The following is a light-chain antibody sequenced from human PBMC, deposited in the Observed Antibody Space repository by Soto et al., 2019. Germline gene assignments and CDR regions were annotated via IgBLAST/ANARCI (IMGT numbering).Light chain of an antibody. Sequence: QSVLTQPASVSGSPGQSITISCTGTSSDVGGYNYVSWYQQHPGKAPKLMIYDVSNRPSGVSSRFSGSKSGNTASLTISGLQAEVEADYYCSSYTSSSTLVFGTGTKVTVL. CDR2: DVS. CDR1: SSDVGGYNY. CDR3: SSYTSSSTLV. V-gene: IGLV2-14*01. J-gene: IGLJ1*01.